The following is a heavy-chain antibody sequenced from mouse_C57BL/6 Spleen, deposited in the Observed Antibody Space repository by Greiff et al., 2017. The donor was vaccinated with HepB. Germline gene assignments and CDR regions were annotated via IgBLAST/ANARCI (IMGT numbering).Heavy chain of an antibody. CDR2: IHPNSGST. CDR3: AYGNSWFAY. CDR1: GYTFTSYW. D-gene: IGHD2-1*01. Sequence: VQLKQPGAELVKPGASVKLSCKASGYTFTSYWMHWVKQRPGQGLEWIGMIHPNSGSTNYNEKFKSKATLTVDKSSSTAYMQLSSLTSEDSAVYYCAYGNSWFAYWGQGTLVTVSA. J-gene: IGHJ3*01. V-gene: IGHV1-64*01.